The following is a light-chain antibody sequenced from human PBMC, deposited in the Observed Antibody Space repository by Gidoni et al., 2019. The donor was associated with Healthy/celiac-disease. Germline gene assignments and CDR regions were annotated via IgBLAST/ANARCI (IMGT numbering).Light chain of an antibody. CDR2: EVS. CDR1: SSDVGSYNL. Sequence: QSALTQPASVSGSPGQSITISCTGTSSDVGSYNLVSWYQQHPGKAPKLMIYEVSKRPSGVSNRFSGSKSGNTASLTISGLQAEDEADYYCCSYAGSSNVFGGGTKLTVL. J-gene: IGLJ3*02. V-gene: IGLV2-23*02. CDR3: CSYAGSSNV.